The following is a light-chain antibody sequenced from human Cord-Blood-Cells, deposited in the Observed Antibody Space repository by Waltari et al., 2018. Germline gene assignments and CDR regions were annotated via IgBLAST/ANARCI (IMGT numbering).Light chain of an antibody. Sequence: SYVLTQPPSVSVAPGKTARITCGGNNIGSKSVHWYQQKPGQAPVLVIYSDSDRPSGLPGRFSGSNSGNTATLTISSVEAGDEADYYCQVWDSSSDHNYVFGAGTKVTVL. V-gene: IGLV3-21*04. J-gene: IGLJ1*01. CDR3: QVWDSSSDHNYV. CDR1: NIGSKS. CDR2: SDS.